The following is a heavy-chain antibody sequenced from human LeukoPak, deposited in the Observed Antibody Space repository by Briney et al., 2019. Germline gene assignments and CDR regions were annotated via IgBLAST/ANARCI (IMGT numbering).Heavy chain of an antibody. V-gene: IGHV4-34*01. CDR2: INHSGST. J-gene: IGHJ5*02. CDR3: ARVGPPVLVVYAYWFDP. Sequence: PSETLSLTCAVSGGSFSGYYWSWIRHPPGGGLEWMGEINHSGSTNYNPSLKSRVTISVDTSKNQFSLKLSSVTAADTAVYYCARVGPPVLVVYAYWFDPWGQGTLVTVSS. D-gene: IGHD2-8*02. CDR1: GGSFSGYY.